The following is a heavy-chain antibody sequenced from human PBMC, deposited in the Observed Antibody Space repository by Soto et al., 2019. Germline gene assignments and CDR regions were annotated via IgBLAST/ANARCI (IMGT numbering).Heavy chain of an antibody. CDR2: ITPMFGTP. D-gene: IGHD3-22*01. CDR1: GGTFSRYT. CDR3: ARDGTLYDSSAYYYLY. Sequence: GASVKVSCKASGGTFSRYTITWVRQAPGQGLEWMGGITPMFGTPNYAQKFQGRVTITADESTSTAYMELSSLRSEDTAMYYYARDGTLYDSSAYYYLYWGQGTLVTSPQ. J-gene: IGHJ4*02. V-gene: IGHV1-69*13.